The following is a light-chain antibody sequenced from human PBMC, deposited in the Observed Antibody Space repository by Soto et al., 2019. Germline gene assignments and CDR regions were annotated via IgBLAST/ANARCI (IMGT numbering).Light chain of an antibody. CDR2: SNI. CDR1: SSNIGSNT. CDR3: AAWDDKLNGYV. Sequence: QSVLTQPPSASGTPGQRVTISCSGSSSNIGSNTVNWYKQLPGTAPKLLIYSNIQPPSGVPDRFSGSKSGTSASLAIRGFKYKDVADYYCAAWDDKLNGYVFGTGTKVTVL. V-gene: IGLV1-44*01. J-gene: IGLJ1*01.